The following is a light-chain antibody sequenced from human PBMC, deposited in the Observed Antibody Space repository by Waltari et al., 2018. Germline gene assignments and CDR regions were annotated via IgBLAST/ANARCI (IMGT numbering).Light chain of an antibody. Sequence: DVLLTQSPVSLPVTLGQPASMSCNSSQSLPHSDGKTYLNWFHQKPGQPPRLLIYEVSKRFSGVPDRFSGSGSGTDFTLKISRVEAEDVGVYYCMQSIQLPYTFGQGTKLEIK. CDR1: QSLPHSDGKTY. CDR3: MQSIQLPYT. CDR2: EVS. V-gene: IGKV2D-29*01. J-gene: IGKJ2*01.